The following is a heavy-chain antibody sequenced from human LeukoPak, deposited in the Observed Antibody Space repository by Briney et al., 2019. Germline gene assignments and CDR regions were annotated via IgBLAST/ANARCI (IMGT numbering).Heavy chain of an antibody. D-gene: IGHD1-1*01. V-gene: IGHV3-74*01. Sequence: GGSLRLSCAASQFTFSDYWMHWVRQAPGKGPVWVSRINSNGIATYYAGSVKGRFTISRDNAKNTVYLQLNSLRAEDTAMYYCARGSYNWNDVHASDVWGQGTMVTVSS. J-gene: IGHJ3*01. CDR2: INSNGIAT. CDR1: QFTFSDYW. CDR3: ARGSYNWNDVHASDV.